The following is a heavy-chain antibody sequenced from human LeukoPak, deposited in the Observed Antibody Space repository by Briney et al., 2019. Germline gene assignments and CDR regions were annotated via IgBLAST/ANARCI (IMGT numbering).Heavy chain of an antibody. J-gene: IGHJ3*02. V-gene: IGHV3-30-3*01. CDR2: ISYDGSNK. Sequence: PGGSLRLSCAASGFTFSSYAMHWVRQAPGKGLEWVAVISYDGSNKYYADSVKGRFTISRDNSKNTLYLQMNSLRAEDTAVYYCARANLIGYCSGGSCSAGDAFDIWGQGTMVTVSS. D-gene: IGHD2-15*01. CDR1: GFTFSSYA. CDR3: ARANLIGYCSGGSCSAGDAFDI.